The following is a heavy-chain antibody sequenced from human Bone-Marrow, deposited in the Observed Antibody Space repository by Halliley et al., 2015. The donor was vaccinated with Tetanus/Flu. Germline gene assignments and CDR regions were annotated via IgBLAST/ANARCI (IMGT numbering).Heavy chain of an antibody. V-gene: IGHV3-48*03. D-gene: IGHD1-26*01. CDR3: AKEEYSASYYVDYFQH. Sequence: SLRLSCAASGFTFSAYEMNWVRQAPGKGLEWVSYISGSGNTIYYADSVKGRFTISRDNAKNSLYLQMNSLRGEDTAMYYCAKEEYSASYYVDYFQHWGQGALVTVSS. CDR2: ISGSGNTI. J-gene: IGHJ1*01. CDR1: GFTFSAYE.